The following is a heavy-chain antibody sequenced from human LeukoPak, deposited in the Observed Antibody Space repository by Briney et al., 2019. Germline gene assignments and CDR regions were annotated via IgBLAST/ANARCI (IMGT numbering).Heavy chain of an antibody. CDR2: ISGSGGST. CDR1: GFTFSRYA. D-gene: IGHD3-16*02. Sequence: LPGGSLRLSCAASGFTFSRYAMSWVRQAPGKGLEWVSAISGSGGSTYYADSVRGRFTISRDNSKNTLYLQMNSLRAEDTAVYYCASGDYVWGSYRYWFDYWGQGTLVTVSS. J-gene: IGHJ4*02. V-gene: IGHV3-23*01. CDR3: ASGDYVWGSYRYWFDY.